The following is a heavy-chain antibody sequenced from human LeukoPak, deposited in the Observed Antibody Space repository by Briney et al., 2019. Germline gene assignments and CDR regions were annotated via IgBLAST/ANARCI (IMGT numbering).Heavy chain of an antibody. Sequence: GGSLRLSCVTSGFTFKSSSMSWVRQAPGXXLEWVAFIGHFTGDIFYADSVKGRFNISRDDAKDSVYLQMNSLRVDDTAVYFCARDPYTGSMFDYWGHGTLVTVSS. J-gene: IGHJ4*01. D-gene: IGHD1-1*01. CDR3: ARDPYTGSMFDY. V-gene: IGHV3-21*01. CDR1: GFTFKSSS. CDR2: IGHFTGDI.